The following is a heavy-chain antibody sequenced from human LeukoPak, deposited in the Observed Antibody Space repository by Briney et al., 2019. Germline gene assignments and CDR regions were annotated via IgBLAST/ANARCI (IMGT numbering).Heavy chain of an antibody. CDR3: ARRSNYYGSGSYSHFDY. D-gene: IGHD3-10*01. CDR1: GGSFSGYY. J-gene: IGHJ4*02. CDR2: INHSGST. V-gene: IGHV4-34*01. Sequence: PSETLSLTCAVYGGSFSGYYWSWIRQPPGKGLEWIGEINHSGSTNYNPSLKSRVTISVDTSKNQFSLKLSSVTAADTAVYYCARRSNYYGSGSYSHFDYWGQGTLVTVSS.